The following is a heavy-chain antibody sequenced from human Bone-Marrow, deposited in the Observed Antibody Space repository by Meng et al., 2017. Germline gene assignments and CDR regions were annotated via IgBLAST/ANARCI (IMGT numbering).Heavy chain of an antibody. CDR3: ARESRDIAVAGVY. V-gene: IGHV1-69*01. CDR1: GGTISSYA. CDR2: IIPIFGTA. J-gene: IGHJ4*02. Sequence: QVQPVPSGVTAKKPGSSVKVCCKAPGGTISSYAISWVRHAPGQGLGWVGGIIPIFGTANYAQKFQGRVTITADESKSTAYMELRSLRSEDTAVYYCARESRDIAVAGVYWGQGTLVTVSS. D-gene: IGHD6-19*01.